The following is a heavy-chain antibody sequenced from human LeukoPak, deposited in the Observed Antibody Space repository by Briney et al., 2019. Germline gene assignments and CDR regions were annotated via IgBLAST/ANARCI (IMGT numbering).Heavy chain of an antibody. CDR1: GYTFTSYD. J-gene: IGHJ4*02. D-gene: IGHD3-3*01. CDR3: GITGGVAAPFDY. Sequence: ASVKVSCKASGYTFTSYDMHWVRQAPGQGLEWMGIINPSGGSTSYAQKFQGRVTMTRDTSTSTVYMELSSLRSEDTAVYYCGITGGVAAPFDYWGQGTLVTVSS. CDR2: INPSGGST. V-gene: IGHV1-46*01.